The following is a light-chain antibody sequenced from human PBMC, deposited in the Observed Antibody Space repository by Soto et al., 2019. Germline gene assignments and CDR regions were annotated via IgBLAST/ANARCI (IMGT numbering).Light chain of an antibody. CDR2: EVS. Sequence: QSALTQPASVSGSPGQSITISCTGTNNDVGGYNYVSWYQQHTGKAPKLIIYEVSNRPAGISNRVSGSKSGNTASLTISGLQAEDEADYSCSSYTSSNTLGVCGGGTKLTVL. CDR3: SSYTSSNTLGV. J-gene: IGLJ2*01. CDR1: NNDVGGYNY. V-gene: IGLV2-14*01.